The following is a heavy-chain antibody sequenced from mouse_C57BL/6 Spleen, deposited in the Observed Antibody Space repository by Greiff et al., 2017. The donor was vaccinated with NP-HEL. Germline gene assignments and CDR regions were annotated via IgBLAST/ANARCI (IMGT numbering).Heavy chain of an antibody. CDR2: IYPGDGDT. CDR1: GYAFSSSW. Sequence: QVQLQQSGPELVKPGASVKISCKASGYAFSSSWMNWVKQRPGKGLEWIGRIYPGDGDTNYNGKFKGKATLTADKSSSTAYMQLSSLTSEDSAVYFCARFPPYDYDRYFDVWGTGTTVTVSS. V-gene: IGHV1-82*01. D-gene: IGHD2-4*01. CDR3: ARFPPYDYDRYFDV. J-gene: IGHJ1*03.